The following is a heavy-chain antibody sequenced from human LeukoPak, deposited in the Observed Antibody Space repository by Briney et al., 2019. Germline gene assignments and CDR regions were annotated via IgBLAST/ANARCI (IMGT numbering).Heavy chain of an antibody. J-gene: IGHJ4*02. CDR3: ARGGDYFDY. V-gene: IGHV5-51*01. D-gene: IGHD3-16*01. CDR1: GYSFTRSW. Sequence: GESLKISCKGSGYSFTRSWIGWVRPMPGKGLEWMGIIYPGDSDTRYSPSFQGQVTISADKSINTAFLQWSSLKGADTAMYFCARGGDYFDYWGQGTLVTVSS. CDR2: IYPGDSDT.